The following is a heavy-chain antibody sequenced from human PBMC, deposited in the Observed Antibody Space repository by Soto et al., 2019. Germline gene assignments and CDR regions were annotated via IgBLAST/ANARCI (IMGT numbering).Heavy chain of an antibody. CDR1: GFAFSDSA. Sequence: GFLILSCSASGFAFSDSALQWVLHASGQGLEWVGRIRNKANNYATAYGASVRGRLSISRDDSNNTAFLQMNSLKTEDTAVYYCTASADDTFLHHWAQGSLVTVSS. V-gene: IGHV3-73*01. D-gene: IGHD3-16*01. CDR3: TASADDTFLHH. CDR2: IRNKANNYAT. J-gene: IGHJ5*02.